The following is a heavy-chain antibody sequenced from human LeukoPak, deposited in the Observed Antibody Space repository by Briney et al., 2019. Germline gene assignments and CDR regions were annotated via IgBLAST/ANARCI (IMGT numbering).Heavy chain of an antibody. Sequence: SETLSLTCTVSGGSVSSGSYYWSWIRQPPGKGLEWIGYIYYSGSTNYNPSLKSRVTISVDTSKNQFSLKLSSVTAADTAVYYCARGRRNDYWGQGTLVTVSS. CDR1: GGSVSSGSYY. CDR3: ARGRRNDY. J-gene: IGHJ4*02. V-gene: IGHV4-61*01. CDR2: IYYSGST.